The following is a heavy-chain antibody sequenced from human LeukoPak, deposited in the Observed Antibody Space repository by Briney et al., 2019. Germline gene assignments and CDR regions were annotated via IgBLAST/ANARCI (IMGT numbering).Heavy chain of an antibody. V-gene: IGHV5-51*01. J-gene: IGHJ6*02. Sequence: GESLKISCTGSGYSFTSYWIAWVRQMPGKGLEWMGIIYAGGSDTRYSPSFQGQVTISVDKSINTAYLQWRSLKASDTAMYYCGRSGHYDTDVWGPGTTVTVSS. D-gene: IGHD3-10*01. CDR2: IYAGGSDT. CDR3: GRSGHYDTDV. CDR1: GYSFTSYW.